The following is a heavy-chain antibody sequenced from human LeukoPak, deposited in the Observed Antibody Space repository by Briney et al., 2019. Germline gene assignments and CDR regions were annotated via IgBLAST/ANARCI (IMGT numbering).Heavy chain of an antibody. D-gene: IGHD5-12*01. Sequence: GRSLKLSCAASGFTFSSYGMHWVRQAPGKGLEWVAVISYNGSNKYYADSVKGRFTISRDNSKNTLYLQMNSLRAEDTAVYYCAKDLGGYSGYDRWAFYYYYYGMDAWGQGTTVTVYS. CDR2: ISYNGSNK. CDR1: GFTFSSYG. CDR3: AKDLGGYSGYDRWAFYYYYYGMDA. J-gene: IGHJ6*02. V-gene: IGHV3-30*18.